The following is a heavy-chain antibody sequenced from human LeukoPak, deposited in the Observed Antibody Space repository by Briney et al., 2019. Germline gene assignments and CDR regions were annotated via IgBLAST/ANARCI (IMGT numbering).Heavy chain of an antibody. Sequence: TGGSLRLSCAASGFTFSSYGMNWVRQAPGKGLEWVSYISSSTSSIYYADSVKGRFTISRDNAKNSLYLQMNSLRAEDTAVYYCTRDVATSGWATFYWGPGTLVTVSS. V-gene: IGHV3-48*01. CDR3: TRDVATSGWATFY. CDR2: ISSSTSSI. CDR1: GFTFSSYG. J-gene: IGHJ4*02. D-gene: IGHD6-19*01.